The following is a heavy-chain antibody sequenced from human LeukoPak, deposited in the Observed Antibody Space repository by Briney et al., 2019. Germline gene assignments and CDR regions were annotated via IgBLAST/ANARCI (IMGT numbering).Heavy chain of an antibody. Sequence: SETLSLTCTVSGGSISNKYWSWIRQPPGKGLEWIGYIYYSGSTNYNPSLKSRVTILVDTSKNQFSLKLSSVTAADTAVYYCARDSVTFIRGVSITTFGFDYWGQGTLVTVSS. CDR2: IYYSGST. V-gene: IGHV4-59*12. D-gene: IGHD3-10*01. CDR3: ARDSVTFIRGVSITTFGFDY. J-gene: IGHJ4*02. CDR1: GGSISNKY.